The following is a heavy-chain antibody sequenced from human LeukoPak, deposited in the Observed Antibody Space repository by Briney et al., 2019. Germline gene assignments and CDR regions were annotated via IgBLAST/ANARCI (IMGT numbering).Heavy chain of an antibody. V-gene: IGHV1-24*01. CDR3: ATVGRNYLGFDP. CDR2: FDRDDGTT. Sequence: ASVKVSCKASGYSLNKLSMHWVREAPGKGLEWVAGFDRDDGTTMYAQRFQGRVIMTEDTSADTAYMELSSLRSDDTAVYYCATVGRNYLGFDPWGQGTLVTVSS. D-gene: IGHD2/OR15-2a*01. CDR1: GYSLNKLS. J-gene: IGHJ5*02.